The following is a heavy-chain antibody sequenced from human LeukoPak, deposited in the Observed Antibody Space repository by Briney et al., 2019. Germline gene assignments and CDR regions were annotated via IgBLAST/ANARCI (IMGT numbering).Heavy chain of an antibody. CDR2: ISYDGSNK. CDR1: GFTFSSYG. Sequence: GGSLRLSCAASGFTFSSYGMHWVRQAPGKGLEWVAVISYDGSNKYYADSVKGRFTISRDNSKNTLYLQMNSLRAEDTAVYYCARAGYLTMTPGGYFDYWGQGTLVTVSS. D-gene: IGHD6-13*01. V-gene: IGHV3-30*03. J-gene: IGHJ4*02. CDR3: ARAGYLTMTPGGYFDY.